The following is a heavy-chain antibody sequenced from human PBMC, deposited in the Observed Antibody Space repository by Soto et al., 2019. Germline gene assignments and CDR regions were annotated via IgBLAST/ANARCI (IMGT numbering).Heavy chain of an antibody. Sequence: ASVKVSCKVSGYTLTELSMHWVRQAPGKVLEWMGGFVPEDGETIYAQKFQGRVTMTEDTSTDTAYMELSSLRSEDTAVYYCAYPPYYYDSSGYFYFEDWARGSLVTVAS. D-gene: IGHD3-22*01. CDR3: AYPPYYYDSSGYFYFED. V-gene: IGHV1-24*01. CDR1: GYTLTELS. J-gene: IGHJ4*02. CDR2: FVPEDGET.